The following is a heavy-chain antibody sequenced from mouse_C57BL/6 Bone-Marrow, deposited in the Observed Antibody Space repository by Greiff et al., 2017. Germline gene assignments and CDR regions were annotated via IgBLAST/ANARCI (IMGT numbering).Heavy chain of an antibody. V-gene: IGHV5-6*01. CDR1: GFTFSSYG. CDR2: ISSGGSCT. D-gene: IGHD2-3*01. CDR3: ASHDGYFYWDLDV. Sequence: EVKVVESGGDLVKPGGSLKLSCAASGFTFSSYGMSWVRQTPDKRLEWVATISSGGSCTYYPDSVKGRFTISRDNAKNTLYLQMSSLKSEDTAMYYCASHDGYFYWDLDVWGRGTTVTVSS. J-gene: IGHJ1*03.